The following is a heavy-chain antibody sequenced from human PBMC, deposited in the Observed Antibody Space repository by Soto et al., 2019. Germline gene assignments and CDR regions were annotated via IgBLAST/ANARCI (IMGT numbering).Heavy chain of an antibody. Sequence: QVQLQESGPGLVKPSETLSLTCTVSGGAISSYYWSWIRQPPGNGLEWIGYIYYSGSTNYNPSLKSRVTILVDTSKNQFSLKLSSVTAADTAVYYCARVGSGYSSGWYDYWGQGTLVTVSS. V-gene: IGHV4-59*01. J-gene: IGHJ4*02. CDR1: GGAISSYY. CDR3: ARVGSGYSSGWYDY. D-gene: IGHD6-19*01. CDR2: IYYSGST.